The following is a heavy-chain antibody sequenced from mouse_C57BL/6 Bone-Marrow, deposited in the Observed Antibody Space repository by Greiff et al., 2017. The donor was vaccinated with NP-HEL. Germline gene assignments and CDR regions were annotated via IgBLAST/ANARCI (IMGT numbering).Heavy chain of an antibody. CDR3: AKEEGNYYCSSFDY. V-gene: IGHV1-69*01. CDR1: GYTFTSYW. Sequence: QVQLQQPGAELVMPGASVKLSCKASGYTFTSYWMHWVKQRPGQGLEWIGEIDPSDSYTNYNQKFKGKSTLNVDKSSSTAYMQLSSLTSEDSAVYYCAKEEGNYYCSSFDYWGQGTTLTVSS. J-gene: IGHJ2*01. CDR2: IDPSDSYT. D-gene: IGHD1-1*01.